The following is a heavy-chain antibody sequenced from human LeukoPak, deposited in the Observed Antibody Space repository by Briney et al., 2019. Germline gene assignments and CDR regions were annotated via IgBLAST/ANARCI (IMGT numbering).Heavy chain of an antibody. D-gene: IGHD4-17*01. CDR3: ARSNPSTTEDYYGMDV. J-gene: IGHJ6*02. CDR1: GFTFSSYG. CDR2: IWYDGSNK. Sequence: GRSLRLSCAASGFTFSSYGMHWVRQAPGKGLEWVAVIWYDGSNKYYADSVKGRFTISRDNSKNTLYLQMNSLRAEDTAVYYCARSNPSTTEDYYGMDVWGQGTTVTVSS. V-gene: IGHV3-33*01.